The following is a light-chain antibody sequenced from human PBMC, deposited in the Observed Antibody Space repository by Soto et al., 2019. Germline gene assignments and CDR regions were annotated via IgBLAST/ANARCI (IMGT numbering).Light chain of an antibody. J-gene: IGKJ1*01. CDR3: LQHNAYPWT. Sequence: DIQMTQSPSSLSASVGDRVTITCRASQDIRNNLGWYQQEPGKAPKRLQGGVPSRFSGSGSGTEFTRTISSLQPEDFATYYCLQHNAYPWTFGQGTKVDIK. CDR1: QDIRNN. V-gene: IGKV1-17*01.